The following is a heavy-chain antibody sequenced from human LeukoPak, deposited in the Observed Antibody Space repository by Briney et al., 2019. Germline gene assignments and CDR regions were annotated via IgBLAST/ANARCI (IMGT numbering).Heavy chain of an antibody. J-gene: IGHJ4*02. CDR3: AKDPINCSSTNCYFYYFDY. Sequence: GRSLRLSCAASGFTFSNYAMYWVRQAPGKGLEWVAVISYDGSIKYYADSVKGRFTISRDNSKNTLYLQMNSLRAEGTAVYYCAKDPINCSSTNCYFYYFDYWGQGTLVTVSS. V-gene: IGHV3-30*18. CDR1: GFTFSNYA. D-gene: IGHD2-2*01. CDR2: ISYDGSIK.